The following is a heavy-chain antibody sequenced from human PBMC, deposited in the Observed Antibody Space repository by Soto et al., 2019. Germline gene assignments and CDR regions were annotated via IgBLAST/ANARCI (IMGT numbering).Heavy chain of an antibody. Sequence: GGSLRLSCAASGFTFDDYAMHWVRQAPGKGLEWVSGISWNSGSIGYADSVKGRFTISRDNAKNSLYLQMNSLRAEDTALYYCAKVSGDGQGYYFDYWGQGTLVTVSS. D-gene: IGHD7-27*01. CDR1: GFTFDDYA. CDR2: ISWNSGSI. J-gene: IGHJ4*02. V-gene: IGHV3-9*01. CDR3: AKVSGDGQGYYFDY.